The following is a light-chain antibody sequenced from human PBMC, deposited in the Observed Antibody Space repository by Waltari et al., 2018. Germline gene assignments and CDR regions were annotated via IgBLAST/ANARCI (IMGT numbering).Light chain of an antibody. CDR2: SNT. J-gene: IGLJ1*01. Sequence: QSVLTQPPSVSGAPGQRVTISCTGSSSNIGAGYDVHWYHQIPGTAPKLLIYSNTNRPSGVPDRFSGSKSGTSASLAITGLQAEDEADYYCQSYDSSLSGYVFGTGTKVTVL. CDR3: QSYDSSLSGYV. CDR1: SSNIGAGYD. V-gene: IGLV1-40*01.